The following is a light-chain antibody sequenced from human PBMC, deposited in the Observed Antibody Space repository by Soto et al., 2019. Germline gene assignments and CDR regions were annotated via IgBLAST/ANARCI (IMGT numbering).Light chain of an antibody. Sequence: DIQMTQSPSTLSASVGDRVTITCRASQSISTWVAWYQQKPGKAPKLLIYKASTLETGVPSRFSGSGSGTEFTLTISCLQPDDFATYYCQQYNTYWTFGQGTRVEIK. CDR2: KAS. V-gene: IGKV1-5*03. J-gene: IGKJ1*01. CDR3: QQYNTYWT. CDR1: QSISTW.